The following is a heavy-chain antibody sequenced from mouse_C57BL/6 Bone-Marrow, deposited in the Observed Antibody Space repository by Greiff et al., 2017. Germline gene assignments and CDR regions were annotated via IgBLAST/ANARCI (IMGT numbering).Heavy chain of an antibody. Sequence: EVKLQESGGGLVKPGGSLKLSCAASGFTFSSYAMSWVRQTPEKRLEWVATISDGGSYTYYPDNVKGRFTISRDNANNNPYLQMSHLKSEDTAMYYCARDFFPHYYDYDGFAYWGQGTLVTVSA. V-gene: IGHV5-4*01. CDR2: ISDGGSYT. J-gene: IGHJ3*01. CDR3: ARDFFPHYYDYDGFAY. CDR1: GFTFSSYA. D-gene: IGHD2-4*01.